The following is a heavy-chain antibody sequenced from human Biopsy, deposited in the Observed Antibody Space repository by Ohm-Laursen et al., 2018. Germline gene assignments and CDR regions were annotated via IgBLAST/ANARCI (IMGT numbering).Heavy chain of an antibody. D-gene: IGHD2-15*01. CDR2: INQAGTT. J-gene: IGHJ4*02. V-gene: IGHV4-34*08. CDR3: GNEVHGRDY. Sequence: TLSLPCAVFGKTFSDYQWSWIRQPPGKGLEWIGQINQAGTTNHNPSLKSRVSTSADASKYEFCLRLIFVTAADTAVYLCGNEVHGRDYWGLGAQVTVSS. CDR1: GKTFSDYQ.